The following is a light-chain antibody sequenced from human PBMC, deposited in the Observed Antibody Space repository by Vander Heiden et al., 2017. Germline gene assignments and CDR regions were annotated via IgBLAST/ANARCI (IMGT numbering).Light chain of an antibody. Sequence: DIQMPQSPASLSASVADRVTITCRASQSISSYLNWYQQKPGKAPKLLIYAASSLQGGVPSRFSGSGSGTDFTLTIGSLQAEDFATYYCQQSYSTPLTFGGGTKVEIK. CDR3: QQSYSTPLT. V-gene: IGKV1-39*01. CDR2: AAS. CDR1: QSISSY. J-gene: IGKJ4*01.